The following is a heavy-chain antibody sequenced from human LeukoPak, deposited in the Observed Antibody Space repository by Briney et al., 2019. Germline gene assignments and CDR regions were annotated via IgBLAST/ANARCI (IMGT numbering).Heavy chain of an antibody. Sequence: ASVKVSCKASGGTFSSYAISWVRQAPGQGLEWMGGIIPIFGTANYAQKFQGRVTITADESTSTAYMELSSLRSEDTAVYYCARAEYYYDSSGYYRYYFDYWGQGTLVTVSS. D-gene: IGHD3-22*01. CDR1: GGTFSSYA. CDR2: IIPIFGTA. CDR3: ARAEYYYDSSGYYRYYFDY. V-gene: IGHV1-69*13. J-gene: IGHJ4*02.